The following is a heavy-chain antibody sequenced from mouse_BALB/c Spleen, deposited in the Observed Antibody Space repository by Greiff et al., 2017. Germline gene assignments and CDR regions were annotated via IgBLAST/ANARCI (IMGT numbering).Heavy chain of an antibody. D-gene: IGHD2-1*01. CDR3: GRDGNPYAMDY. J-gene: IGHJ4*01. Sequence: VQGVESGPGLVAPSQSLSITCTVSGFSLTSYGVHWVRQPPGKGLEWLGVIWAGGSSNYNSALMSRLSISKDNSKSQVFLKMNSLQTDDTAMYYCGRDGNPYAMDYWGQGTSVTVSS. CDR2: IWAGGSS. V-gene: IGHV2-9*02. CDR1: GFSLTSYG.